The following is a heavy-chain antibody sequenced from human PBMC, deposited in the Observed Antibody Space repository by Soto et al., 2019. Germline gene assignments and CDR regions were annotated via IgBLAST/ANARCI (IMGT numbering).Heavy chain of an antibody. D-gene: IGHD4-17*01. CDR2: ISGSGGST. CDR3: ARDYGGNSYFDY. J-gene: IGHJ4*02. V-gene: IGHV3-23*01. CDR1: GFTFSSYA. Sequence: EVQLLESGGGLVQPGGSLRLSCAASGFTFSSYAMSWVRQAPGKGLEWVSAISGSGGSTYYADSVKGRFTISRDNSKNTLYLQMNSLRAEDTAVYYCARDYGGNSYFDYWGQGTLVTVSS.